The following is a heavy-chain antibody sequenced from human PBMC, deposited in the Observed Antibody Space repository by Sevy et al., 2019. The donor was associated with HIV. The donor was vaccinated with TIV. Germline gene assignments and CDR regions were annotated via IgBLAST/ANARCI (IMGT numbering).Heavy chain of an antibody. CDR3: ARRPEGPTGGTYYFDY. CDR2: IYYSGST. V-gene: IGHV4-39*01. Sequence: SETLSLTSTVSGGSISSSSYYWGWIRQPPGKGLEWIGSIYYSGSTYYNPSLKSRVTISVDTSKNQFSLKLSSMTAADTAVYYCARRPEGPTGGTYYFDYWGQGTLVTVSS. CDR1: GGSISSSSYY. D-gene: IGHD3-16*01. J-gene: IGHJ4*02.